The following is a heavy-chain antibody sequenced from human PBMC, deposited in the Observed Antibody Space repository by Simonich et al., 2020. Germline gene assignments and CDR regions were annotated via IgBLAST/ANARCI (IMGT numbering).Heavy chain of an antibody. J-gene: IGHJ6*02. CDR3: ARDFRLQLVEIGTYYYYGMDV. CDR1: GFTFSSYE. V-gene: IGHV3-48*03. CDR2: ISSSGSTI. D-gene: IGHD6-6*01. Sequence: EVQLVESGGGLVQPGGSLRLSCAVSGFTFSSYEMNWVRQAPGKGLEWVSYISSSGSTIYYADSVKGQFTISGDNSKNSLYLQMNSLRAEDTAVYYCARDFRLQLVEIGTYYYYGMDVWGQGTTVTVSS.